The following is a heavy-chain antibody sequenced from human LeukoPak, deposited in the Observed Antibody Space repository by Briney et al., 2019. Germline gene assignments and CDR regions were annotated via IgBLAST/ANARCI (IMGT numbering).Heavy chain of an antibody. D-gene: IGHD6-13*01. V-gene: IGHV3-33*06. CDR3: AKTMVAAAGPLSY. J-gene: IGHJ4*02. CDR1: GFPLSRYC. Sequence: PGGALRLPCGASGFPLSRYCLHWVRQAPGKGLGWGGVIWYDGSNKYYADSVKGRFTISRDNSKNTLYLQMNSLRAEDTAVYYCAKTMVAAAGPLSYWGQGTLVTVSS. CDR2: IWYDGSNK.